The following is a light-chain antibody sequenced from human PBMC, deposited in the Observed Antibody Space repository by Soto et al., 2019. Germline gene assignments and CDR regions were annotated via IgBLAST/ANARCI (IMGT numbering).Light chain of an antibody. J-gene: IGKJ3*01. CDR1: QSVGSF. CDR3: QHRSNWLGT. V-gene: IGKV3-11*01. CDR2: DAS. Sequence: EIVLTQSPATLSLSPGERATLSCRASQSVGSFLAWYQQKSGQAPRLLIYDASNRAPGIPARFSGSGSGTDFTLTIRSLEPEDFAVYYCQHRSNWLGTFGPGTNVDIK.